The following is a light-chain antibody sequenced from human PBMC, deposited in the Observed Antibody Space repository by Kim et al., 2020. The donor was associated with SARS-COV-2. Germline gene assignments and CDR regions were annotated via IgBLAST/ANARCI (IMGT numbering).Light chain of an antibody. Sequence: NSVHWYQQFPGTAPEVLIYKNNQRPSGFPDRFSGSKSGTSASLAISGLQSEDEGDYYCAGWDDSLNAEVFGGGTKLTVL. V-gene: IGLV1-44*01. CDR3: AGWDDSLNAEV. CDR1: NS. CDR2: KNN. J-gene: IGLJ3*02.